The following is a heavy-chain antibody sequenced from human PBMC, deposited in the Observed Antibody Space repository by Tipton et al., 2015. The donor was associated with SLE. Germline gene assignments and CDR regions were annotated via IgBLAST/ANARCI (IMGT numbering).Heavy chain of an antibody. CDR3: ARDRAAAGKDY. V-gene: IGHV3-7*05. Sequence: QLVQSGAEVKPSETLSLTCTVSGGSISSHYWSWIRQPPGKGLEWVANIKQDGSEKYYVDSVKGRFTISRDNAKNPLYLQMNSLRAEDTAVYYCARDRAAAGKDYWGQGTLVTVSS. D-gene: IGHD6-13*01. CDR2: IKQDGSEK. J-gene: IGHJ4*02. CDR1: GGSISSHY.